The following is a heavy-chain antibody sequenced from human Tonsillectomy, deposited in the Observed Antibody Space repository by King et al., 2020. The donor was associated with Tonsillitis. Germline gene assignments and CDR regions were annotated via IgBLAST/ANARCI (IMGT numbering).Heavy chain of an antibody. CDR3: ARDRQAPTWYSSSWYPHYFDY. Sequence: VQLQESGPGLVKPSQTLSLTCTVSGGSISSGDYYWSWIRQPPGKSLEWIGYIYYSGSTYYNPSLKSRVTISVDTSKNQFSLKLSSVTAADTAVYYCARDRQAPTWYSSSWYPHYFDYWGQGTLVTVSS. D-gene: IGHD6-13*01. CDR2: IYYSGST. V-gene: IGHV4-30-4*01. CDR1: GGSISSGDYY. J-gene: IGHJ4*02.